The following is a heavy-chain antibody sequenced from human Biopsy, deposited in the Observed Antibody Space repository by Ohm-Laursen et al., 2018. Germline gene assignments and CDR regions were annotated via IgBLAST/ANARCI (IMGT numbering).Heavy chain of an antibody. Sequence: GTLSLTCAVYGESFNGYYWSWIRQTPGKGLEWIGEINHSGRTTYNPSLKSRVTISVDTSKNQFSLKVRSVTAADTAVYYCVRGVDYYDPYHYYALDVWGQGTTVTVSS. CDR1: GESFNGYY. D-gene: IGHD3-22*01. J-gene: IGHJ6*02. V-gene: IGHV4-34*01. CDR2: INHSGRT. CDR3: VRGVDYYDPYHYYALDV.